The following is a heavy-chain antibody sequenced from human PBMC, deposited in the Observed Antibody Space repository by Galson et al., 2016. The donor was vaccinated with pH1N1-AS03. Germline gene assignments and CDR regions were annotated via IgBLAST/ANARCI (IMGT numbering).Heavy chain of an antibody. D-gene: IGHD6-13*01. V-gene: IGHV4-59*01. Sequence: EPLSLTCAVSGGSISTYDWSWVRQPPGKGPEWIGNIYYTGSTNYNPSLRSRVSISVDTSKNQFSLNMTSVTAADTAVYYCARALRIEAASLYYFEYWGQGTLVAVSS. J-gene: IGHJ4*02. CDR1: GGSISTYD. CDR2: IYYTGST. CDR3: ARALRIEAASLYYFEY.